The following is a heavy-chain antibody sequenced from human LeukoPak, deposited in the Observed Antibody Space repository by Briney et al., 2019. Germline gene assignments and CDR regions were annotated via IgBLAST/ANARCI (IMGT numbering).Heavy chain of an antibody. Sequence: EPGGTLRLSCAASGFTFSSYGMSWVRQAPGKGLEWVSAISGSGGSTYYADSVKGRFTISRDNSKNTLYLQMNSLRAEDTAVYYCAKDGTELRITMVRSPSIPIDYWGQGTLVTVSS. CDR1: GFTFSSYG. D-gene: IGHD3-10*01. J-gene: IGHJ4*02. CDR3: AKDGTELRITMVRSPSIPIDY. V-gene: IGHV3-23*01. CDR2: ISGSGGST.